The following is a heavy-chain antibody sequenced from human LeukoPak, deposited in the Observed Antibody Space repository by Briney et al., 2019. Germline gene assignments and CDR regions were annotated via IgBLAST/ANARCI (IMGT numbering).Heavy chain of an antibody. CDR2: INPNSGGT. V-gene: IGHV1-2*06. CDR1: GYTFTGYY. CDR3: AREDSNPKYYYYYGMDV. J-gene: IGHJ6*02. D-gene: IGHD4-11*01. Sequence: ASVKVSCKASGYTFTGYYMHWVRQAPGQGLEWMGRINPNSGGTNYAQKFQGRVTMTRDTSINTAYMELSRLRSDDTAVYYCAREDSNPKYYYYYGMDVWGQGTTVTVSS.